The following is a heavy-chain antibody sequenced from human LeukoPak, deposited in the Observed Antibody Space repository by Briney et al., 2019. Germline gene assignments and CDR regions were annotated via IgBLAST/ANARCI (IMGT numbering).Heavy chain of an antibody. CDR2: IKQDGSEK. D-gene: IGHD3-10*01. CDR3: ARGRGGLLWFGEFNS. V-gene: IGHV3-7*01. CDR1: GFTFSSYS. Sequence: QTGGSLRLSCAASGFTFSSYSMNWVRQAPGKRLEWVANIKQDGSEKYYVDSVKGRFTISRDNANNSLYLQMNSLRAEDTAVYYCARGRGGLLWFGEFNSWGQGTLVTVSS. J-gene: IGHJ4*02.